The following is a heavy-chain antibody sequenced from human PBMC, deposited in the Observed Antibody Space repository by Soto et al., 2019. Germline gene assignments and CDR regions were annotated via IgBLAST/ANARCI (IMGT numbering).Heavy chain of an antibody. CDR3: ASSEHSSIFDY. Sequence: GGSLRLSCAASGFTFSDYYMNWVRQAPGKGLEWVSYISSSSGGTIYYADSVKGRFTISRDNAKNSLHLQMNSLRAEDTAVYYCASSEHSSIFDYWGRGTLVTVSS. D-gene: IGHD6-6*01. CDR2: ISSSSGGTI. CDR1: GFTFSDYY. V-gene: IGHV3-11*01. J-gene: IGHJ4*02.